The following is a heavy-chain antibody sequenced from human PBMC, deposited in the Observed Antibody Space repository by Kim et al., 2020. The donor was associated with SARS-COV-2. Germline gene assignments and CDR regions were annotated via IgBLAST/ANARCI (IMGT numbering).Heavy chain of an antibody. Sequence: SETLSLTCTVSGVSINNDGYYWSWVRQHPGKGLEWIGYIYYSGTTYYNPSPESRLTISLDASKNQLSLKLRSVTAADTAVYFCATFDSSPSWTYYFDYWGPGTLVTVSS. D-gene: IGHD3-22*01. CDR2: IYYSGTT. CDR3: ATFDSSPSWTYYFDY. CDR1: GVSINNDGYY. V-gene: IGHV4-31*03. J-gene: IGHJ4*02.